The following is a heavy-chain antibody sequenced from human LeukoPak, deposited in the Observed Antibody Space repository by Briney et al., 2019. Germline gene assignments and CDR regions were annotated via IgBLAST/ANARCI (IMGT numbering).Heavy chain of an antibody. CDR2: ISKDGSDK. D-gene: IGHD1-7*01. V-gene: IGHV3-30-3*01. J-gene: IGHJ4*02. CDR3: ARDYWWNYDY. CDR1: GFTFRDYA. Sequence: GGPLRLSCAASGFTFRDYAMHWVRQAPGKGLEWVAVISKDGSDKYYPGSVRGRFTISRDNSKNTIYLQMDSLRAEDTAIYYCARDYWWNYDYWGQGTLVTVSS.